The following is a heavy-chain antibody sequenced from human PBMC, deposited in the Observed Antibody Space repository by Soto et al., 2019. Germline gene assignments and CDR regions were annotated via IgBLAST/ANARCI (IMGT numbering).Heavy chain of an antibody. CDR3: ARGRLGAVTTMKPFDY. CDR1: GGSFSGYY. CDR2: INHSGST. V-gene: IGHV4-34*01. J-gene: IGHJ4*02. Sequence: QVQLQQWGAGLLKPSETLSLTCAVYGGSFSGYYWSWIRQPPGKGLEWIGEINHSGSTNYNPSLKSRVTISVDTSKNQFSLKPSSLISADTAVYYCARGRLGAVTTMKPFDYWGQGTLVTVSS. D-gene: IGHD4-17*01.